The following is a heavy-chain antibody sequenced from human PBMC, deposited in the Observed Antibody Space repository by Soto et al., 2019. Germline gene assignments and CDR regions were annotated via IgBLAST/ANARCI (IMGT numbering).Heavy chain of an antibody. CDR2: INAGNGNT. V-gene: IGHV1-3*01. CDR3: ANALGLYYFAY. D-gene: IGHD3-16*01. CDR1: GYTFTSYA. J-gene: IGHJ4*02. Sequence: QVQLVQSGAEVKKPGASVKVSCKASGYTFTSYAMHWVRQAPGQRLEWMGWINAGNGNTKYSQKFQGRVTITRDTSASIAYMELSSLRSEDTAVYYCANALGLYYFAYWGQGTLVTVSS.